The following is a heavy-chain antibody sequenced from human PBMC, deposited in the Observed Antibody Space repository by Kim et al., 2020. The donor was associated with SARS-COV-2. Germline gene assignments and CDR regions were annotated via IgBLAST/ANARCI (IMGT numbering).Heavy chain of an antibody. J-gene: IGHJ6*02. CDR1: GFTFSSYA. D-gene: IGHD1-7*01. V-gene: IGHV3-23*01. CDR2: ISGSGGST. Sequence: GGSLRLSCAASGFTFSSYAMSWVRQAPGKGLEWVSAISGSGGSTYYADSVKGRFTISRDNSKNTLYLQMNSLRAEDTAVYYCAKDELQSSYYYYGMDVWGQGTTVTVSS. CDR3: AKDELQSSYYYYGMDV.